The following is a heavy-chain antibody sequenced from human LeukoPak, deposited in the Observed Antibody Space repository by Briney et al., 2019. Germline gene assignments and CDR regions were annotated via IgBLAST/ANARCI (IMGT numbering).Heavy chain of an antibody. CDR2: IYYSGST. V-gene: IGHV4-59*01. J-gene: IGHJ3*02. CDR1: GGSISSYY. Sequence: SETLSLTCTVSGGSISSYYWSWIRQPPGKGLERIGYIYYSGSTNYNPSLKSRVTISVDTSKNQFSLKLSSVTAADTAVYYCARDELLDAFDIWGQGTMVTVSS. CDR3: ARDELLDAFDI. D-gene: IGHD1-26*01.